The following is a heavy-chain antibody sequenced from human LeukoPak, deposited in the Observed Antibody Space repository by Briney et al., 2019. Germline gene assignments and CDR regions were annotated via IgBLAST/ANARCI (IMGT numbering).Heavy chain of an antibody. CDR1: GGSFSGYY. D-gene: IGHD6-6*01. V-gene: IGHV4-34*01. J-gene: IGHJ6*02. CDR2: INHSGST. Sequence: SETLSLTCAVYGGSFSGYYWSWIRQPPGKGLEWIGEINHSGSTNYNPSLKSRVTISVDTSKNQFSLKLSSVTAADTAVYYCARGLDSSLSFLHYYYGMDVWGQGTTVTVSS. CDR3: ARGLDSSLSFLHYYYGMDV.